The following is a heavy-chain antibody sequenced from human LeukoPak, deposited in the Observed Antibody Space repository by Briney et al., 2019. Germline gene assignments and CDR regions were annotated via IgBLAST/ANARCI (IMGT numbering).Heavy chain of an antibody. D-gene: IGHD2-21*02. V-gene: IGHV3-23*01. CDR1: GFTFISYA. Sequence: PGGSLRLSCAASGFTFISYAMTWVRQAPGKGLEWVSTISGAARSTNYADSVKGRFTISRDNSKNTVYLQMDSLRAEDTAVYYCVKGQHIVVVTAGVDYWGQGTLVTVSS. J-gene: IGHJ4*02. CDR3: VKGQHIVVVTAGVDY. CDR2: ISGAARST.